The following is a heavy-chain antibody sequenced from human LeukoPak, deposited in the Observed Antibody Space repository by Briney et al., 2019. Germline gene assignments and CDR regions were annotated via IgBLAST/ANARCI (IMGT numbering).Heavy chain of an antibody. CDR1: GGSISSYY. CDR2: IYYSGST. J-gene: IGHJ4*02. Sequence: SETLSLTCTVSGGSISSYYWSWIRQPPGKGLEWIGYIYYSGSTNYNPSLKSRVTISVDTSKNQFSLKLTSVTAADTAVYYCARDPPGSGSYYDYWGQGTLVTVSS. D-gene: IGHD3-10*01. CDR3: ARDPPGSGSYYDY. V-gene: IGHV4-59*01.